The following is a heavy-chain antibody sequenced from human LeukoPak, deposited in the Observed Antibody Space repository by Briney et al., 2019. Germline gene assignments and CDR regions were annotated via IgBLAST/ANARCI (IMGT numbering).Heavy chain of an antibody. CDR1: GGSISRNSYY. J-gene: IGHJ4*02. V-gene: IGHV4-39*01. CDR3: ASHLFYCSTTSCYSLFDY. D-gene: IGHD2-2*01. Sequence: PSETLSLTCTVSGGSISRNSYYWGWIRQPPGKGLEWIGTICYSGSTYYNPSLKSRVTISVDTSNNQFSLKLSSVTAADTAVYYCASHLFYCSTTSCYSLFDYWGQGTLVTVSS. CDR2: ICYSGST.